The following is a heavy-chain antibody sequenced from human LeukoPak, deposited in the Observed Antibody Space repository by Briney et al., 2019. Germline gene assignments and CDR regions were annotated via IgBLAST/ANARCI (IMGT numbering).Heavy chain of an antibody. J-gene: IGHJ5*02. CDR3: ARHIGFCSSTTCQARFDP. D-gene: IGHD2-2*01. Sequence: PSETLSLTCTVFGGSISNFYWSWIRQPPGKGLEWIGYIYYSGNSNYNPSLKSRVTISVDTSKNQFPLKLSSVTAADTAVYYCARHIGFCSSTTCQARFDPWGQGTLVTVSS. V-gene: IGHV4-59*08. CDR1: GGSISNFY. CDR2: IYYSGNS.